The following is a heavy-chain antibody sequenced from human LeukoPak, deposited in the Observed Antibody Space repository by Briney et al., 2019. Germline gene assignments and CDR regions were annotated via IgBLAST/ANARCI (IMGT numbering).Heavy chain of an antibody. J-gene: IGHJ4*02. CDR1: GDSVFSNRAA. CDR3: ARDLIGYCGGGCCYIGVES. Sequence: SQTLSLTCAISGDSVFSNRAAWNWIRQSPSRGLEWLGRTYYRSKWYSDYAESVKSRITINPDTSNNQFSLQLNSVTPEDTAVYYCARDLIGYCGGGCCYIGVESWGQGTLVTVSS. CDR2: TYYRSKWYS. D-gene: IGHD2-15*01. V-gene: IGHV6-1*01.